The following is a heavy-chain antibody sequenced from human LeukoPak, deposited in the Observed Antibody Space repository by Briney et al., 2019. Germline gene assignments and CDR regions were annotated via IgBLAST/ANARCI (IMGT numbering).Heavy chain of an antibody. CDR2: IIPILGIA. V-gene: IGHV1-69*04. D-gene: IGHD4-17*01. CDR1: GYTFTSYD. Sequence: ASVKVSCKASGYTFTSYDINWVRQAPGQGLEWMGRIIPILGIANYAQKFQGRVTITADKSTSTAYMELSSLRSEDTAVYYCASGTDGDYPVYWGQGTLVTVSS. CDR3: ASGTDGDYPVY. J-gene: IGHJ4*02.